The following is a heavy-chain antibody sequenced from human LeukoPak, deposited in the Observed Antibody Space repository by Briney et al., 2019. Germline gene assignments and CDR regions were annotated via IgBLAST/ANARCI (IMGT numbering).Heavy chain of an antibody. V-gene: IGHV3-64*01. D-gene: IGHD3-22*01. Sequence: GGSLRLSCAASGFTFSSYAMHWVRQAPGKGLEYVSAISSNGGSTYYANSVKGRFTISRDNSKNTLYLQMGSLRAEDMAVYYCARSLTCYYDSSGYYYPDLFGYWGQGTLVTVSS. CDR1: GFTFSSYA. CDR3: ARSLTCYYDSSGYYYPDLFGY. J-gene: IGHJ4*02. CDR2: ISSNGGST.